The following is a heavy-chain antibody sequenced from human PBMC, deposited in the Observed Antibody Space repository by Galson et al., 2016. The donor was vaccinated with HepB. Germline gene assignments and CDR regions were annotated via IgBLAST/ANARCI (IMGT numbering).Heavy chain of an antibody. CDR3: ARGRRIAAIENWFFEL. Sequence: SVKVSCKASGGTFSSFGISWSWMRQGPGQGLEWMGEIIPVIGTAKYAQNLQGRATIAADGSTSTVHMELSSLTSEDSAIYYCARGRRIAAIENWFFELWGRGTQVTVSS. J-gene: IGHJ2*01. CDR1: GGTFSSFG. CDR2: IIPVIGTA. V-gene: IGHV1-69*13. D-gene: IGHD6-13*01.